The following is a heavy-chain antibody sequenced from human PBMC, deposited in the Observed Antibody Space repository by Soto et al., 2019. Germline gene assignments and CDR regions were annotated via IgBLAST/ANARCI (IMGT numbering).Heavy chain of an antibody. CDR3: AGVGFSLAGGPLSV. J-gene: IGHJ1*01. CDR2: INPDGGGT. Sequence: GSVKVSCKASGYTFTNYYVHWVRQAPGQGLEWMGWINPDGGGTNSAQKFQGRFTMTRDTSISTAYLELSSLKPEDTAVYFCAGVGFSLAGGPLSVWGQGTLVTVSS. CDR1: GYTFTNYY. D-gene: IGHD2-8*02. V-gene: IGHV1-2*02.